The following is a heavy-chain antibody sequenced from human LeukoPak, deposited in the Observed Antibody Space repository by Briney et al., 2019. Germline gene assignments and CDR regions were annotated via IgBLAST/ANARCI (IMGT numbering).Heavy chain of an antibody. CDR3: AREGYSGYDYPEKGWQPASDDAFDI. Sequence: GASVKVSCKASGYTFTGYYMHWVRQAPGQGLEWMGWINPNSGGTNYAQKFQGRVTMTRDTSISTAYMELSRLRSDDTAVYYCAREGYSGYDYPEKGWQPASDDAFDIWGQGTMVTVSS. D-gene: IGHD5-12*01. CDR2: INPNSGGT. J-gene: IGHJ3*02. V-gene: IGHV1-2*02. CDR1: GYTFTGYY.